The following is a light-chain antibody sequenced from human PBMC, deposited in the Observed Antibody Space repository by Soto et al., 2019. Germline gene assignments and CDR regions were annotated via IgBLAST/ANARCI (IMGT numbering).Light chain of an antibody. CDR3: QQYNNWHPIT. CDR1: QSVSSS. J-gene: IGKJ5*01. Sequence: DIVMTQSPATLSVSPGERATLSCRSSQSVSSSLAWYQQKPGQAPRLLIYGASTRATGIPARFSGSGSGTEFTLTISSLQSEDFAVYYCQQYNNWHPITCGQGTRLDI. CDR2: GAS. V-gene: IGKV3-15*01.